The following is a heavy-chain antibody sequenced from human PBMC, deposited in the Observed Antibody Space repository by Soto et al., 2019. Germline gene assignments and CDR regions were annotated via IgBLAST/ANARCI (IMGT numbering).Heavy chain of an antibody. CDR1: GFTFDDYA. CDR2: ISWNSGSI. CDR3: AKDRTDAFDI. V-gene: IGHV3-9*01. J-gene: IGHJ3*02. Sequence: GGSLRLSCAASGFTFDDYAMHWVRQAPGKGLEWVSGISWNSGSIGYADSVKGRFTISRDNAKNSLYLQMNSLRAEDTALYYCAKDRTDAFDIWGQGTMVTVSS.